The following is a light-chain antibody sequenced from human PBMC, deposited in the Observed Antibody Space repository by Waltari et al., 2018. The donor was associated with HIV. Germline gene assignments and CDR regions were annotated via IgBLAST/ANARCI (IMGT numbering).Light chain of an antibody. CDR3: SSYTSSSTLV. V-gene: IGLV2-14*01. CDR1: TSAVGPYKY. J-gene: IGLJ1*01. CDR2: EVS. Sequence: QSALTQPASVSGSPGQSITISCTGTTSAVGPYKYVSWYQQPPGKAPKLMIYEVSKRPSGVSNRFSGSKSGNTASLTISGLQAEDEADYFCSSYTSSSTLVFGSGTKVTVL.